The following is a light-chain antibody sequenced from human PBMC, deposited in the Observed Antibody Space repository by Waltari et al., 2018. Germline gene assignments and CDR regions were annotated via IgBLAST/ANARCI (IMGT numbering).Light chain of an antibody. CDR1: SSNIGSNF. Sequence: QSLLTQPPSASGTPGQRLTISCSGCSSNIGSNFVYWYQQLPGTAPKLLMSRNNQRPSGVPDRISGSKSGTSASLAISGLRSEDEAEYYCASWDDDLSGVVFGGGTKVTVL. V-gene: IGLV1-47*01. J-gene: IGLJ2*01. CDR3: ASWDDDLSGVV. CDR2: RNN.